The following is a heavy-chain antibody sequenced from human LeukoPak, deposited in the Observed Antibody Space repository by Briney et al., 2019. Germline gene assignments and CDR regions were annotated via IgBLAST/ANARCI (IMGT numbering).Heavy chain of an antibody. CDR2: INHSGST. CDR1: GGSFSGYY. D-gene: IGHD2-21*02. CDR3: ARVLLGAYCGGDCYRDDAFDI. V-gene: IGHV4-34*01. Sequence: SGTLSLTCAVYGGSFSGYYWSWIRQPPGKGLEWIGEINHSGSTNYNPSLKSRVTISVDTSKNQFSLKLSSVTAADTAVYYCARVLLGAYCGGDCYRDDAFDIWGQGTMVTVSS. J-gene: IGHJ3*02.